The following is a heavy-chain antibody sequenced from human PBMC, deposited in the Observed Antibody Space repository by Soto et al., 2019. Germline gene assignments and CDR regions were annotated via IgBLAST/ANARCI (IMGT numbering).Heavy chain of an antibody. V-gene: IGHV5-51*01. Sequence: PXESLRTSCTGSGYNFTSYWIGWVRQMPGKGLECMGIIYPGDSDTRYSPSFQGQVTISADKSISTAYLQWSGLKASDTAMYYCARQPDYSISSGDYWGQGTLVTVSS. D-gene: IGHD6-6*01. CDR1: GYNFTSYW. CDR3: ARQPDYSISSGDY. J-gene: IGHJ4*02. CDR2: IYPGDSDT.